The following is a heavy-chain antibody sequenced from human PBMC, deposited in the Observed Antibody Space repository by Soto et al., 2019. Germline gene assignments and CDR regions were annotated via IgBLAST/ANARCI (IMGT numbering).Heavy chain of an antibody. CDR1: GFTFSSYA. V-gene: IGHV3-23*01. Sequence: EVQLLESGGGLVQPGGSLRLSCAASGFTFSSYAMSWVRQAPGKGLEWVSAISGSGGSTCYADSVKGRFTISRDNSKNTLYLQMNSLRAEDTAVYYCARSEDVVTAIPDYWGQGTLVTVSS. CDR3: ARSEDVVTAIPDY. J-gene: IGHJ4*02. CDR2: ISGSGGST. D-gene: IGHD2-21*02.